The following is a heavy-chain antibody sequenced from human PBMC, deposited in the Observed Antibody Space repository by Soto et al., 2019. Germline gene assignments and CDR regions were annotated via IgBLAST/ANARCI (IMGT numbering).Heavy chain of an antibody. V-gene: IGHV3-48*02. CDR2: ISSSSSTI. CDR1: GFTFSSYS. D-gene: IGHD3-22*01. J-gene: IGHJ4*02. Sequence: GGSLRLSCAASGFTFSSYSMNWVRQAPWKGLEWVSYISSSSSTIYYADSVKGRFTISRDNAKNSLYLQMNSLRDEDTAVYYCARDDYPYYDDSSGYHFDYWGQGTLVTVSS. CDR3: ARDDYPYYDDSSGYHFDY.